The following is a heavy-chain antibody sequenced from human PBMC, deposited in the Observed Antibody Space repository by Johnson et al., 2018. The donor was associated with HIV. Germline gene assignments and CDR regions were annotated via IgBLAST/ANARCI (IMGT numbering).Heavy chain of an antibody. CDR2: IKSTTDGGTP. V-gene: IGHV3-15*01. Sequence: VQLVESGGGLVKPGGSLRLSCAASGFTFSNAWMSWVRQAPGKGLEWVGRIKSTTDGGTPDYAAPVKGRFTISRDDSKNTLYLQMNSLKTEDTAVYYCSVYFGTAFDFWGQGTMVTVSS. CDR1: GFTFSNAW. CDR3: SVYFGTAFDF. J-gene: IGHJ3*01. D-gene: IGHD6-25*01.